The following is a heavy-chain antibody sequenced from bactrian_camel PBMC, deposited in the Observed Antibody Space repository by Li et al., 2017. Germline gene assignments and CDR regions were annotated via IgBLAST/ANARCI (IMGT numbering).Heavy chain of an antibody. V-gene: IGHV3S26*01. CDR2: LDNGDGST. J-gene: IGHJ4*01. CDR3: VRGYGLHHPLGEY. Sequence: HVQLVESGGGSVQTGGSLRLSCLASNSLPNNYCMGWFRQAPGKEREGVANLDNGDGSTKYADPVKGRFTISKDNAKNTVYLQMDSLKPEDTAVYYCVRGYGLHHPLGEYWGQGTQVTVS. CDR1: NSLPNNYC. D-gene: IGHD3*01.